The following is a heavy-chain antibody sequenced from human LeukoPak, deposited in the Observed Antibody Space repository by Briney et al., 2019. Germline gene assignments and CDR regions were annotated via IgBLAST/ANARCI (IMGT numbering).Heavy chain of an antibody. CDR2: ISSNGGST. CDR1: GFTFSSYA. J-gene: IGHJ4*02. D-gene: IGHD3-3*01. CDR3: ARXSVEVTIFGVVIIGPPDY. V-gene: IGHV3-64*01. Sequence: VQPGGSLRLSCAASGFTFSSYAMHWVRQAPGKGLEYVSAISSNGGSTYYANSVKGRFTISRDNSKNTLYLQMGSLRAEDMAVYYCARXSVEVTIFGVVIIGPPDYWGQGTLVTVSS.